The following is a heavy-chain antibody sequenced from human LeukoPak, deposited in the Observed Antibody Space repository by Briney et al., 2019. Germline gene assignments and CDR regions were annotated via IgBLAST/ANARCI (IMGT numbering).Heavy chain of an antibody. Sequence: SETLSLTCAVYSGSFSGYYWSWIRQPPGKGLEWIGEINHSGSTNYNPSLKSRVTISVDTSKNQFSLKLSSVTAADTAVYYCASLIDTITYYYDYWGQGTLVTVSS. CDR3: ASLIDTITYYYDY. V-gene: IGHV4-34*01. CDR2: INHSGST. J-gene: IGHJ4*02. CDR1: SGSFSGYY.